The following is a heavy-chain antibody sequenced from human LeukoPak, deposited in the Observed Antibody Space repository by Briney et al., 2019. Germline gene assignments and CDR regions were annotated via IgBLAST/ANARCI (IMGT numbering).Heavy chain of an antibody. D-gene: IGHD3-22*01. CDR2: ISAYNGNT. J-gene: IGHJ3*02. CDR3: ARDRKPYYYDSSGYYGVAFDI. CDR1: GYSFTSYG. Sequence: ASVKVSCKASGYSFTSYGITWVRQAPGQGLEWMGWISAYNGNTNYAQKLQGRVTMTRDTSTSTVYMELSSLRSEDTAVYYCARDRKPYYYDSSGYYGVAFDIWGQGTMVTVSS. V-gene: IGHV1-18*01.